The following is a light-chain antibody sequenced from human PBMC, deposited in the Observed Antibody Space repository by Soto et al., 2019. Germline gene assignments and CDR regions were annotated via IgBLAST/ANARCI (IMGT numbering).Light chain of an antibody. J-gene: IGKJ2*01. CDR3: QQYSSYSGYT. V-gene: IGKV1-5*01. CDR2: DAS. CDR1: QSISSW. Sequence: DIQMTQSPSTLSASVGDRVTITCRASQSISSWLAWYQQKPGKAPKLLIFDASSLKSGVPSRFSGSGSGTEFTLIISSLQPDDFATYYCQQYSSYSGYTFGQGTKVDIK.